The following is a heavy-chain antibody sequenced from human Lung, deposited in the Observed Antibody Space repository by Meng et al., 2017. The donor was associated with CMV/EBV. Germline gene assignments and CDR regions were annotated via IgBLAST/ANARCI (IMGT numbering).Heavy chain of an antibody. CDR1: GFTFSSYS. V-gene: IGHV3-21*01. CDR3: ARDWGLRPADIDY. Sequence: GESLKISCAASGFTFSSYSMSWVRQAPGKGLEWVSSITNGKNYIYYADSVKGRFTISRDNAKNSQYLQMNSMRAEDTAVYYCARDWGLRPADIDYWGQGTXVTVSS. CDR2: ITNGKNYI. J-gene: IGHJ4*02. D-gene: IGHD2-21*02.